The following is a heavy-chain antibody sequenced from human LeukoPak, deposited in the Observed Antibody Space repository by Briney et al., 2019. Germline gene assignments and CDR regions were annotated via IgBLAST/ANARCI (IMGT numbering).Heavy chain of an antibody. J-gene: IGHJ4*02. CDR2: IKPNSGGT. D-gene: IGHD2-15*01. Sequence: GASVKDSRKASGYTFTGYYIHSVRQAPGQGLEWMGWIKPNSGGTNYAQKFEGRVTMTRDTYINTAYMELSRLRSDDTAVYYCAVGDCSGGSCYSLEYWGQGTLVTVSS. CDR3: AVGDCSGGSCYSLEY. V-gene: IGHV1-2*02. CDR1: GYTFTGYY.